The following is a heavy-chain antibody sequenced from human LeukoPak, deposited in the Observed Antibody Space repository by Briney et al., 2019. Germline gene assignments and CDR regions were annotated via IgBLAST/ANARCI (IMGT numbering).Heavy chain of an antibody. CDR2: ISSSGSTI. CDR1: GFTFSSYE. Sequence: GGSLRLSCAASGFTFSSYEMNWVRQAPGKGLEWVSYISSSGSTIYYADSVKGRFTISRDNAKNSLYLQMNSLRAEETAVYYCARKRGLRYFDWLSNPFDAFDIWGQGTMVTVSS. V-gene: IGHV3-48*03. D-gene: IGHD3-9*01. CDR3: ARKRGLRYFDWLSNPFDAFDI. J-gene: IGHJ3*02.